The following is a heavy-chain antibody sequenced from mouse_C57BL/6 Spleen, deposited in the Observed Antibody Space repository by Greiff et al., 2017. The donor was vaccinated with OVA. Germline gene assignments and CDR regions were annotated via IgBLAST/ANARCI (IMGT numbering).Heavy chain of an antibody. V-gene: IGHV1-66*01. J-gene: IGHJ3*01. CDR1: GYSFTSYY. Sequence: QVQLQQSGPELVKPGASVKISCKASGYSFTSYYIHWVKQRPGQGLEWIGWIYPGSGNTKYNEKFKGKATLTADTSSSTAYMQLSSLTSEDSAVYYCARVYGSSQAWFAYWGQGTLVTVSA. CDR3: ARVYGSSQAWFAY. D-gene: IGHD1-1*01. CDR2: IYPGSGNT.